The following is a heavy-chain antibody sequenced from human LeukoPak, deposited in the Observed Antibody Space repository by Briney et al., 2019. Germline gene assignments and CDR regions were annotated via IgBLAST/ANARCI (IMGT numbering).Heavy chain of an antibody. J-gene: IGHJ3*02. CDR3: ASDVVVPAAIDDDAFDI. V-gene: IGHV3-43*01. CDR2: ISWDGGST. D-gene: IGHD2-2*02. CDR1: GFSFDDYT. Sequence: GGSLRLSCAASGFSFDDYTMHWVRQAPGKGLEWVSLISWDGGSTYYVDSVKGRFTISRDNAKNSLYLQMNSLRAEDTAVYYCASDVVVPAAIDDDAFDIWGQGTMVTVSS.